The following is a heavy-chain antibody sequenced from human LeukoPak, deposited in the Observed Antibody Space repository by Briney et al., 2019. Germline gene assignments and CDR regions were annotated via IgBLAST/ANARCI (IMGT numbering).Heavy chain of an antibody. CDR3: ASVSSSSGQGGWFDP. CDR2: IIPILGIA. V-gene: IGHV1-69*04. CDR1: GGTFSSYA. D-gene: IGHD6-6*01. Sequence: SVKVSCKASGGTFSSYAISWVRQAPGQGLEWMGRIIPILGIANYAQKFQGRVTITADESTSTAYMELSSLRSEDTAVYYCASVSSSSGQGGWFDPWGQGTLVTVSS. J-gene: IGHJ5*02.